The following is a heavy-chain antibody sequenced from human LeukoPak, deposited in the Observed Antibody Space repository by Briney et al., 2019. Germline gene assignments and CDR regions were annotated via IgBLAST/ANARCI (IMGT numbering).Heavy chain of an antibody. V-gene: IGHV3-30*01. Sequence: PGRSQRLSCAASGFTFTEYAMHWVRQAPGKGLEWVALISYDGSRTDYADSVKGRFTISRDNSRNTLYLQLNSLGPEDAAVYYLARDSTYYYASGSSGPHYFDYWGQGALVTVSS. D-gene: IGHD3-10*01. CDR2: ISYDGSRT. CDR1: GFTFTEYA. CDR3: ARDSTYYYASGSSGPHYFDY. J-gene: IGHJ4*02.